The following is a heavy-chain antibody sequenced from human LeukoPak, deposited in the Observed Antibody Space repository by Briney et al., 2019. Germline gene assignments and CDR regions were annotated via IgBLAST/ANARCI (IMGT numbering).Heavy chain of an antibody. Sequence: PGRSLRLSCAASGFTFSSYGMHWVRQAPGKGLEWVAVISYDGSNKYYADSVKGRFTISRDNSKNTLYLQMNSLRVEDTAVYYCAKDRDYGASGYYFDCWGQGTLVTVSS. V-gene: IGHV3-30*18. J-gene: IGHJ4*02. CDR3: AKDRDYGASGYYFDC. D-gene: IGHD4-17*01. CDR2: ISYDGSNK. CDR1: GFTFSSYG.